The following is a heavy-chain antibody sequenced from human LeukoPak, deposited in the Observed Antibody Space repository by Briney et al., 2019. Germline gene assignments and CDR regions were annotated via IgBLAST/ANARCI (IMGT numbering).Heavy chain of an antibody. Sequence: GGSLRLSCAASGFTFSSYSMNWVRQAPGKGLGWVSSISSSSSYIYYADSVKGRSTISRDNAKISLYLQMNSLRAEDTAVYYCARGGVRGVISYYFDYWGQGTLVTVSS. CDR2: ISSSSSYI. CDR3: ARGGVRGVISYYFDY. CDR1: GFTFSSYS. D-gene: IGHD3-10*01. J-gene: IGHJ4*02. V-gene: IGHV3-21*01.